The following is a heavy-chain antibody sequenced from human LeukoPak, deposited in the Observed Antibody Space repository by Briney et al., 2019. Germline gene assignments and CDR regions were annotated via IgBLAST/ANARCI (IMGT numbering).Heavy chain of an antibody. CDR2: ISGSGGST. CDR1: GFTFSSYA. Sequence: GGSLRLSCAASGFTFSSYAMSWVRQAPGKGLEWVSAISGSGGSTYYADSVKGQFPISRDNSKNTLYLQMNSLRAEDTAVYYCAKHRFRGVTWFDPWGQGTLVTVSS. V-gene: IGHV3-23*01. D-gene: IGHD3-16*02. J-gene: IGHJ5*02. CDR3: AKHRFRGVTWFDP.